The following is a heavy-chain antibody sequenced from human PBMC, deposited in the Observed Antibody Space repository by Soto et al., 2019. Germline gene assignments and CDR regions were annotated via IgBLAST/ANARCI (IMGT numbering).Heavy chain of an antibody. V-gene: IGHV1-69*19. J-gene: IGHJ4*02. Sequence: QVQLVQSGAEMKKPGSSVKVSCQSSGGTFNTYAMNWVRQAPGQGPEWMGDISPMFGAANYAPKVQGRVTITPDESTGTSYMQLSSLTSDDTALYFCAREVQVHTPPFVYWGQGTLVTVSS. CDR3: AREVQVHTPPFVY. D-gene: IGHD1-1*01. CDR2: ISPMFGAA. CDR1: GGTFNTYA.